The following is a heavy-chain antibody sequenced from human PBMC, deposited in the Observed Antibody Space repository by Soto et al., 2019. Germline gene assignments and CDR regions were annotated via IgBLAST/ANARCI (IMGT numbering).Heavy chain of an antibody. J-gene: IGHJ4*02. CDR3: TRGDY. Sequence: QVHLQESGPGLVKPSQTLSLACSVSGESITSLGYYWTWVRQPPGKGLEWIGFVSYTGSTLYNSALRSRVTTSRHASKNQFFLDVKSVTVADTAMYFCTRGDYWGKGVLVTVSS. CDR2: VSYTGST. V-gene: IGHV4-31*03. CDR1: GESITSLGYY.